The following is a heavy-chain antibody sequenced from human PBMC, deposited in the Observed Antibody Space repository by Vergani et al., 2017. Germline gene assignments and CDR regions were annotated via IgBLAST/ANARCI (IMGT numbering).Heavy chain of an antibody. CDR2: IIPIFGTA. D-gene: IGHD3-22*01. CDR1: GGTFSSYA. CDR3: ASNTYYYDSSGYYYDKLDY. V-gene: IGHV1-69*01. J-gene: IGHJ4*02. Sequence: QVQLVQSGAEVKKPGSSVKVSCKASGGTFSSYAISWVRQAPGQGLEWMGGIIPIFGTAHYAQKFQGRVTITADESTSTAYMELSSLRSEDTAVYYCASNTYYYDSSGYYYDKLDYWGQGTLVTVSS.